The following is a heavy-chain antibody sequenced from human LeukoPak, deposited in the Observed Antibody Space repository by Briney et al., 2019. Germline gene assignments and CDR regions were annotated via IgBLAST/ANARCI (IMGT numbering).Heavy chain of an antibody. CDR3: ARVRDYGEYNWFDP. Sequence: ASVKVSCKASRDTFTAYYMHWVRQAPGQGLEWMGWINPNSGGTNYAQKFQGRVTMTRDTSISTAYMELSRLRSDDTAVYYCARVRDYGEYNWFDPWGQGTLVTVSS. CDR2: INPNSGGT. CDR1: RDTFTAYY. V-gene: IGHV1-2*02. J-gene: IGHJ5*02. D-gene: IGHD4-17*01.